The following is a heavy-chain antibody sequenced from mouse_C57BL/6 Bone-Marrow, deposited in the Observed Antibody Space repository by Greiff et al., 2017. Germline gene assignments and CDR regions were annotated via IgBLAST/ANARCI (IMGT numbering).Heavy chain of an antibody. J-gene: IGHJ2*01. V-gene: IGHV1-50*01. Sequence: VQLQQPGAELVKPGASVKLSCKASGYTFTSYWMQWVKQRPGQGLEWIGEIDPSDSYTNYNQQFKGKATLTVDTSSSTAYMQLSSLTSEDSAVYYCASHLSDYWGQGTTLTVSS. CDR3: ASHLSDY. CDR1: GYTFTSYW. CDR2: IDPSDSYT.